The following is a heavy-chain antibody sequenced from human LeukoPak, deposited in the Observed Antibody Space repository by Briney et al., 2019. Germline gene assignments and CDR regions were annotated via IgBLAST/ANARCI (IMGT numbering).Heavy chain of an antibody. J-gene: IGHJ4*02. CDR2: INAGNGNT. CDR3: ARGGTSTPPAVDY. CDR1: GFTFTSYA. Sequence: GASVKVSCKASGFTFTSYAMYWVRQAPGQRLDWMGWINAGNGNTRYSQKFQGRVTITRDTSASTAYMELSSLRSEDTAVYYCARGGTSTPPAVDYWGQGSLVTVSS. D-gene: IGHD1-1*01. V-gene: IGHV1-3*01.